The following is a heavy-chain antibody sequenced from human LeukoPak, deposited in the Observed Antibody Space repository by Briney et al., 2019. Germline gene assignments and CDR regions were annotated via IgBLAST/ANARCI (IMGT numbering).Heavy chain of an antibody. Sequence: PSGTLSLTCAVSGGSISSSNWWSWVRQPPGKGLEWIGEIYHSGSTNYNPSLKSRVTISVDKSKNQFSLKLSSVTAADTAVYYCAAYYYDSSGSFDLWGRGTLVTVSS. CDR1: GGSISSSNW. V-gene: IGHV4-4*02. J-gene: IGHJ2*01. CDR2: IYHSGST. CDR3: AAYYYDSSGSFDL. D-gene: IGHD3-22*01.